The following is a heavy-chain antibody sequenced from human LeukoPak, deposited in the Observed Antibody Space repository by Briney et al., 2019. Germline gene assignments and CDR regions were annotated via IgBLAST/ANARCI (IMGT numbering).Heavy chain of an antibody. D-gene: IGHD3-9*01. CDR2: ISVSGST. V-gene: IGHV4-4*07. J-gene: IGHJ4*02. CDR3: TRGVWSTGLNY. CDR1: CDSISNCY. Sequence: KPSETLSLTCVVSCDSISNCYWNWIRQPAGKGLEWIGRISVSGSTNYSPSLKSRVTISIDTSKNHFSLRLNSVTAADTAVYYCTRGVWSTGLNYWGQGALATVSS.